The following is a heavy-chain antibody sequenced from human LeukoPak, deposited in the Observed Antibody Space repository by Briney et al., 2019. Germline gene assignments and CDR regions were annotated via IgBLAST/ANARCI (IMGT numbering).Heavy chain of an antibody. D-gene: IGHD6-19*01. Sequence: GRSLRLSCAASGFTFSSYGMHWVRQAPGKGLERGAVMSYDGSNKYYADSVKGRFTISRDNSKNTLYLQMNSLGAEDTAVYYCAKIAVAGTYFDHWGQGTLVTVSS. CDR2: MSYDGSNK. J-gene: IGHJ4*02. CDR1: GFTFSSYG. CDR3: AKIAVAGTYFDH. V-gene: IGHV3-30*18.